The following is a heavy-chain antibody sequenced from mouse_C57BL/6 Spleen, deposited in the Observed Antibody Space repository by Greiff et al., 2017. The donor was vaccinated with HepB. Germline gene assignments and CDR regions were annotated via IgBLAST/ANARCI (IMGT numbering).Heavy chain of an antibody. V-gene: IGHV14-1*01. CDR3: TTGHYGSSSAGFAY. CDR1: GFNIKDYY. D-gene: IGHD1-1*01. CDR2: IDPEDGDT. Sequence: EVQLQQSGAELVRPGASVKLSCTASGFNIKDYYMHWVKQRPEQGLEWIGRIDPEDGDTEYAPKFQGKATMTADTSSNTAYLQLSSLTSEDTAVYYCTTGHYGSSSAGFAYWGQGTPVTVSA. J-gene: IGHJ3*01.